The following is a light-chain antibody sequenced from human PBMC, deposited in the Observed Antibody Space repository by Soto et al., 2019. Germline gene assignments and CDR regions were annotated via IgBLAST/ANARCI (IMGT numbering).Light chain of an antibody. CDR1: QTISSW. V-gene: IGKV1-5*03. J-gene: IGKJ1*01. Sequence: IQMTQSPSSLSASVGDRVAITCRASQTISSWLAWYQQKPGKAPKPLIYKASRLERGVPSRFSGSGSGTEFTLSISSLQPDDFATYYCQQYNSYSSWTFGQGTKVDIK. CDR3: QQYNSYSSWT. CDR2: KAS.